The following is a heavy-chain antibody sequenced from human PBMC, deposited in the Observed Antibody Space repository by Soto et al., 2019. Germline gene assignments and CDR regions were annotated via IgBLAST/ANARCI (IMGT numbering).Heavy chain of an antibody. CDR3: ARIGIMITFGGVIVTPPNWFDP. V-gene: IGHV4-39*01. J-gene: IGHJ5*02. CDR2: IYYSGST. CDR1: GGSTSSSSYY. D-gene: IGHD3-16*02. Sequence: SETLSLTCTVSGGSTSSSSYYWGWIRQPPGKGLEWIGSIYYSGSTYYNPSLKSRVTISVDTSKNQFSLKLSSVTAADTAVYYCARIGIMITFGGVIVTPPNWFDPWGQGTLVTVSS.